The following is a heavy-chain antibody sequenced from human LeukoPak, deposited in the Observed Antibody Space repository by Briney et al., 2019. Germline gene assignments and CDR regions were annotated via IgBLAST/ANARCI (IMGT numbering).Heavy chain of an antibody. V-gene: IGHV1-24*01. CDR2: FDPEDGET. D-gene: IGHD2-2*01. CDR3: AIMQEYCSSTSCPHYYYYGMDV. J-gene: IGHJ6*02. Sequence: ASVKVSCKVSGYTLTELSMHWVRQAPGRGLEWMGGFDPEDGETIYAQKFQGRVTMTEDTSTDTAYMELSSLRSEDTAVYYCAIMQEYCSSTSCPHYYYYGMDVWGQGTTVTVSS. CDR1: GYTLTELS.